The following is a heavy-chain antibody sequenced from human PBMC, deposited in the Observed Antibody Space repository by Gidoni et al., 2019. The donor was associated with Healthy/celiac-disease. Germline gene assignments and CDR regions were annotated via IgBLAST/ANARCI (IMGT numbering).Heavy chain of an antibody. J-gene: IGHJ6*03. V-gene: IGHV5-51*01. Sequence: EVQLVQSGAEVNKPAESLKISCKGSGYSFTSYWIGWVSQMPGNGLEWMGSIYPGDSDTRYSPSFQGQVTLSADKSISTAYLPWSSLKASDTAMYYCARMYYYDSSGYYRGYYYDYMDVWGKGPTVTVSS. CDR3: ARMYYYDSSGYYRGYYYDYMDV. CDR2: IYPGDSDT. D-gene: IGHD3-22*01. CDR1: GYSFTSYW.